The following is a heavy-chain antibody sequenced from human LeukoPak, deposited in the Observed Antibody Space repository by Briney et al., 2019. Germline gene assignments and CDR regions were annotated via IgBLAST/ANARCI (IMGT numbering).Heavy chain of an antibody. Sequence: ASVKVSCKASGYTFTGYYIHWVRQAPGQGLEWMGWINPNSGGTNYAQKFQGRVTMTRDTSISTAYMELSRLRSDDTAVYYCARSYGYSSGWYGAYYFDYWGQGTLVTVSS. CDR2: INPNSGGT. CDR1: GYTFTGYY. J-gene: IGHJ4*02. D-gene: IGHD6-19*01. V-gene: IGHV1-2*02. CDR3: ARSYGYSSGWYGAYYFDY.